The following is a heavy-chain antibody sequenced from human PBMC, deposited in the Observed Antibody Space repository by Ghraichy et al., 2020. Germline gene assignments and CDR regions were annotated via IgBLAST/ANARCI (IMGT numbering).Heavy chain of an antibody. D-gene: IGHD2-8*01. CDR3: VRRRRMSGTRGDAMDV. Sequence: SETLSLTCSVSGDSLSSYHWTWVRQCPGKGLEWIGCIYTSGNTRNNPSLESRLTMSMDTSKNQFSLNLRSVTASDTAVYYCVRRRRMSGTRGDAMDVWGQGTTVTVSS. CDR2: IYTSGNT. V-gene: IGHV4-4*09. J-gene: IGHJ6*02. CDR1: GDSLSSYH.